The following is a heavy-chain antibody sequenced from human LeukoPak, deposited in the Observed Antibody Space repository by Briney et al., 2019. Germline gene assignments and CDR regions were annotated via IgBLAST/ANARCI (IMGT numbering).Heavy chain of an antibody. V-gene: IGHV4-59*08. Sequence: NPSETLSLTCTVSGDSISGYYWSWIRRPPGQRLEWIGYIYYSGGINYNPSLKSRVTISVDTSKNQFSLRLTSVTAADTAVYYCARYSRLLREKNPFDIWGQGTMVTVSS. D-gene: IGHD4-17*01. J-gene: IGHJ3*02. CDR1: GDSISGYY. CDR2: IYYSGGI. CDR3: ARYSRLLREKNPFDI.